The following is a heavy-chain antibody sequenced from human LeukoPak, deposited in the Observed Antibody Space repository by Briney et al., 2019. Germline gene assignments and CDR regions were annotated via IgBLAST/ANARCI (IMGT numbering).Heavy chain of an antibody. D-gene: IGHD6-6*01. V-gene: IGHV4-39*01. CDR3: ARQGQLVFNWFDP. CDR2: IYYSGST. CDR1: GGSISSYY. Sequence: PSETLSLTCTVSGGSISSYYWGWLRQPPGKGLEWIGSIYYSGSTYYNPSLKSRVTISVDTSKNQFSLKLSSVTAADTAAYYCARQGQLVFNWFDPWGQGTLVTVSS. J-gene: IGHJ5*02.